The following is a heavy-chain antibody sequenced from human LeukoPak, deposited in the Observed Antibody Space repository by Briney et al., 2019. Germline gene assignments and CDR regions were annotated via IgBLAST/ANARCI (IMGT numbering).Heavy chain of an antibody. J-gene: IGHJ4*02. CDR2: IYHSGST. D-gene: IGHD6-13*01. V-gene: IGHV4-30-2*01. Sequence: PSETLSLTCTVSGVSISSGGYYWRWIRQPPGKGLEWIGYIYHSGSTYYNPSLKSRVTISVDRSKNQFSLKLSSVTAADTAVYYCARDHGSSWAYYFDYWGQGTLVTVSS. CDR3: ARDHGSSWAYYFDY. CDR1: GVSISSGGYY.